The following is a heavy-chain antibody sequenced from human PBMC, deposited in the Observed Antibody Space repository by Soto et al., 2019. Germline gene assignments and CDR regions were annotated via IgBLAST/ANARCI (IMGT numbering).Heavy chain of an antibody. Sequence: EVQLVESGGGLVQPGGSLRLSCAASGFTFSSYWMSWVRQAPGKGLEWVANIKQDGSEKYYVDSVKGRFTISRDNAKNSLNLQMNRLRAEDTAVYYSARDTDIEMATILGGMDVWGQGTTATVSS. V-gene: IGHV3-7*05. J-gene: IGHJ6*02. CDR3: ARDTDIEMATILGGMDV. D-gene: IGHD5-12*01. CDR2: IKQDGSEK. CDR1: GFTFSSYW.